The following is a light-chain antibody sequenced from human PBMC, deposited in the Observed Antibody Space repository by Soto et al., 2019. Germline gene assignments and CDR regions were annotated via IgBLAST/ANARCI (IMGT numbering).Light chain of an antibody. J-gene: IGLJ2*01. CDR2: EVS. CDR1: SRDVGGYNY. CDR3: SSYTGSSTLL. V-gene: IGLV2-14*01. Sequence: QSALTQPASVSGSPGQSITICCTGTSRDVGGYNYVSWYHQHPGKAPKLMIYEVSNRPSGVSNRFSGSKSSKTASLTISGLQAEDEGDYYCSSYTGSSTLLFGGGTKLTVL.